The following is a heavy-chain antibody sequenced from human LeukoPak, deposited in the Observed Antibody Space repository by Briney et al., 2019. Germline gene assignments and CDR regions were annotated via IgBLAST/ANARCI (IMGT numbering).Heavy chain of an antibody. CDR1: GGSISSSSYY. D-gene: IGHD3-22*01. CDR3: ARDAYYYDSSGYRVVWFDP. J-gene: IGHJ5*02. Sequence: SETLSLTCTVSGGSISSSSYYWGWIRQPPGKGLEWIGGIYHSGSTYYNPSLKSRVTISVDTSKNQFSLKLSSVTAADTAVYYCARDAYYYDSSGYRVVWFDPWGQGTLVTVSS. V-gene: IGHV4-39*07. CDR2: IYHSGST.